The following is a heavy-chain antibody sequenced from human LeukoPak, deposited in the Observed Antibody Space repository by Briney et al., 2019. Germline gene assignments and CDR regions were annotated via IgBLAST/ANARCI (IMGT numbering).Heavy chain of an antibody. CDR2: IIPILGTA. CDR1: GGTLSTYA. Sequence: SVEVSCKASGGTLSTYAINWVRQAPGQGLEWMGRIIPILGTATHAQNFQGRVTITTDESTNTAYMELSSLRSEDSAVYYCATYTKDFGDRPRWFDPWGQGTLVTVSS. V-gene: IGHV1-69*11. J-gene: IGHJ5*02. CDR3: ATYTKDFGDRPRWFDP. D-gene: IGHD4/OR15-4a*01.